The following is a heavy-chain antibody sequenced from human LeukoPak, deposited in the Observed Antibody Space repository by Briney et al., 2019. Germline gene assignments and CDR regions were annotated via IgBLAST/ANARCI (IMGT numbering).Heavy chain of an antibody. Sequence: PSETLSLTCAVYGGSFSGYYWSWIRQPPGKGLEWIGEINHSGSTNYNPSLKGRVTISVDTSKNQFSLKLSSVTAADTAVYYCARGPPSRYCSSTSCYTRNYWGQGTLVTVSS. D-gene: IGHD2-2*02. CDR2: INHSGST. CDR3: ARGPPSRYCSSTSCYTRNY. V-gene: IGHV4-34*01. J-gene: IGHJ4*02. CDR1: GGSFSGYY.